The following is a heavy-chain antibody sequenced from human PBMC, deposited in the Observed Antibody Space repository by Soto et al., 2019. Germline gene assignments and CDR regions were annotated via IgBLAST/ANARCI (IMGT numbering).Heavy chain of an antibody. CDR2: INHSGST. CDR1: GGSFSGYY. CDR3: ARRRSLRYFDWTYYYYGMDV. V-gene: IGHV4-34*01. Sequence: PSETLSLTCAVYGGSFSGYYWSWMRQPPGKGLEWIGEINHSGSTNYNPSLKSRVTISVDTSKNQFSLKLSSVTAADTAVYYCARRRSLRYFDWTYYYYGMDVWGQGTTVTVS. J-gene: IGHJ6*02. D-gene: IGHD3-9*01.